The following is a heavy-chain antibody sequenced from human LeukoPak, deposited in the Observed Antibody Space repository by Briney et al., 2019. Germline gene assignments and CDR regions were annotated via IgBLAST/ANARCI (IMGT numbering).Heavy chain of an antibody. CDR1: GGSISSSNW. CDR3: ASSYGSGIAEGY. CDR2: IHHSGTT. J-gene: IGHJ4*02. V-gene: IGHV4-4*02. D-gene: IGHD3-10*01. Sequence: SGTLSLTCTVSGGSISSSNWWGWVRQPPGKGLECIGEIHHSGTTNYNPSLKSRVTISVDKSKNEFSLKLNSVTAADTAVYYCASSYGSGIAEGYWGQGTLVTVSS.